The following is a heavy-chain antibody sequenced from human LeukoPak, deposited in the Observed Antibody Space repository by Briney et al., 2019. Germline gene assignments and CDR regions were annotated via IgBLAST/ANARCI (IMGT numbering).Heavy chain of an antibody. Sequence: GGSLRLSCAASGFTFSSYSMNWVRQAPGKGLEWVSSISSSSSYIYYADSVKRRFTISRDNAKNSLYLHMSSLRAEDTAVYYCARDGYSSSWRYAFDIWGQGTMVTVSS. J-gene: IGHJ3*02. CDR3: ARDGYSSSWRYAFDI. V-gene: IGHV3-21*01. CDR1: GFTFSSYS. CDR2: ISSSSSYI. D-gene: IGHD6-13*01.